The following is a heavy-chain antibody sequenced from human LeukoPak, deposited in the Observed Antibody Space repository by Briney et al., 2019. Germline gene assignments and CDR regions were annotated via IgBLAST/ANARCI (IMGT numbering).Heavy chain of an antibody. V-gene: IGHV3-23*01. CDR1: GFTFSSYA. CDR3: ASQNVGYCSGGSCYSTAFDI. Sequence: GGSLRLSCAASGFTFSSYAMSWVRQAPGKGLEWVSAISGSGGSTYYADSVKGRFTISRDNSKNTLYLQMNSLRAEDTAVYYCASQNVGYCSGGSCYSTAFDIWGQGTMVTVSS. D-gene: IGHD2-15*01. CDR2: ISGSGGST. J-gene: IGHJ3*02.